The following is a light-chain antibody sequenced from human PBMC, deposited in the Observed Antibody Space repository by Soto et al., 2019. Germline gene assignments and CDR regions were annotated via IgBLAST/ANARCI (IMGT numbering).Light chain of an antibody. CDR1: SSDVGTYNL. V-gene: IGLV2-23*01. CDR2: EGS. CDR3: CSHAGSSHDYV. Sequence: QPVLTQPASVSGSPGQSITISCTGTSSDVGTYNLVSWYQQHPGKAPKLMIYEGSKRPSGVSNRFSGSKSGNTASLTISGLQAEDEADYYCCSHAGSSHDYVFGSGTKLTVL. J-gene: IGLJ1*01.